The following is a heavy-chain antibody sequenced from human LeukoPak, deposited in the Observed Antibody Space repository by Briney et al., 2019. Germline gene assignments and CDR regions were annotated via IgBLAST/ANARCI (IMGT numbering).Heavy chain of an antibody. J-gene: IGHJ4*02. V-gene: IGHV1-46*01. CDR2: INPSGGSA. CDR1: GYTFASYY. CDR3: ARDNSSGWFDY. D-gene: IGHD6-19*01. Sequence: ASVKVSCKASGYTFASYYMHWVRQAPGQGLEWMGIINPSGGSASYAQKFQGRVTMTRDTSTSTVYMELSSLRSEDTAVYYCARDNSSGWFDYWGQGTLVTVSS.